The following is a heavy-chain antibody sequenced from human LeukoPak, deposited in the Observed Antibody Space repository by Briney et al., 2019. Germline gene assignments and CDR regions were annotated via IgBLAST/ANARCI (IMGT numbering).Heavy chain of an antibody. Sequence: PSETLSLTCAVYGGSFSGYYWSWIRQPPGKGLEWIGEINHSGSTNYNPSLKSRVIISVDTSKNQFSLKLSSVTAADTAVYYCARQRGSQQWLVFDYWGQGTLVTVSS. CDR2: INHSGST. V-gene: IGHV4-34*01. J-gene: IGHJ4*02. D-gene: IGHD6-19*01. CDR1: GGSFSGYY. CDR3: ARQRGSQQWLVFDY.